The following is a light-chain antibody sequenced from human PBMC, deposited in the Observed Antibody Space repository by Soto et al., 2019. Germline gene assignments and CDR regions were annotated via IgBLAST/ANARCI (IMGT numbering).Light chain of an antibody. J-gene: IGLJ1*01. V-gene: IGLV2-14*01. CDR3: SSYTSSSTPYV. CDR2: DVS. Sequence: SAPTQPASVSGAPGQSITISCTGTSSDVGGYNYVSWYQQHPGKAPKLMIYDVSNRPSGVSNRFSGSKSGNTASLTISGLQAEDEADYYCSSYTSSSTPYVFGTGTNVTVL. CDR1: SSDVGGYNY.